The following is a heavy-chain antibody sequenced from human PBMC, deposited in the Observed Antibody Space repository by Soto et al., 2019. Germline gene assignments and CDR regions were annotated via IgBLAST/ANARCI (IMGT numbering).Heavy chain of an antibody. CDR2: ISSSGSTI. D-gene: IGHD1-26*01. J-gene: IGHJ6*02. V-gene: IGHV3-48*03. Sequence: GGSLRLSCAASGFTFSSYEMNWVRQAPGKGLEWVSYISSSGSTIYYADSVKGRFTISRDNAKNSLYLQMNSLRAKDTAVYYCARAPVGAGRGYYYYGMDVWGQGTTVTVSS. CDR1: GFTFSSYE. CDR3: ARAPVGAGRGYYYYGMDV.